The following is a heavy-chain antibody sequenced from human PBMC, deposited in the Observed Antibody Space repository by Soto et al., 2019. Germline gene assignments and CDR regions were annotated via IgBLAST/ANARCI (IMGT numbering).Heavy chain of an antibody. V-gene: IGHV3-33*01. D-gene: IGHD3-10*01. Sequence: GGFLRLSCAASGFTFSSYGMHWVRQAPGKGLEWVAVIWYDGSNKYYADSVKGRFTISRDNSKNTLYLQMNSLRAEDTAVYYCARGSQWFGYYFDYWGQGTLVTVSS. CDR1: GFTFSSYG. CDR3: ARGSQWFGYYFDY. J-gene: IGHJ4*02. CDR2: IWYDGSNK.